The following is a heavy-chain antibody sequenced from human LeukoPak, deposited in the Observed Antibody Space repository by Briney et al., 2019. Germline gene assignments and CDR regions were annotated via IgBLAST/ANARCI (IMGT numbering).Heavy chain of an antibody. CDR3: ARLVSRTLGFDP. J-gene: IGHJ5*02. Sequence: SETLSLTCTVSGSSISSYYWSWIRQPPGKGLEWIGYIYYSGSTNYNPSLRSRVTISVDTSKTQFSLKLTSVTAADTAVYYCARLVSRTLGFDPWGQGTLVTVSS. V-gene: IGHV4-59*08. D-gene: IGHD2/OR15-2a*01. CDR2: IYYSGST. CDR1: GSSISSYY.